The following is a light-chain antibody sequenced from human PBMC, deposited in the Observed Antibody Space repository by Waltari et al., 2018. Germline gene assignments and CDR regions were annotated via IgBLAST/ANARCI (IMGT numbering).Light chain of an antibody. CDR2: DTS. CDR1: QSVSSNY. V-gene: IGKV3-20*01. J-gene: IGKJ4*01. Sequence: EIVLTQSPGTLSLSPGERATLSCRASQSVSSNYLAWYQQKPGQAPRLLIYDTSSGATGISDRFSGSGSGTDFTLTISRLEPEDFAVYYCQEYVGPPPRTFGGGTKVEIK. CDR3: QEYVGPPPRT.